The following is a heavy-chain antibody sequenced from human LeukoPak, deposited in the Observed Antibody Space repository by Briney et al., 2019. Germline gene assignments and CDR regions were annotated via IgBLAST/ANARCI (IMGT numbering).Heavy chain of an antibody. CDR1: GGTFSSYA. CDR3: ARDVVPAAMGNWFDP. CDR2: IIPIFGTA. V-gene: IGHV1-69*13. D-gene: IGHD2-2*01. J-gene: IGHJ5*02. Sequence: SVKVSCKASGGTFSSYAISWVRQAPGQGLEWMGGIIPIFGTANYAQKFQGRVTITADESTSTAYMELSSLRSEDTAVYYCARDVVPAAMGNWFDPWGQGTLVTVSS.